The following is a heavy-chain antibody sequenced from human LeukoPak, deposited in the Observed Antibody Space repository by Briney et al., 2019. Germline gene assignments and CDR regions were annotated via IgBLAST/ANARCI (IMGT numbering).Heavy chain of an antibody. D-gene: IGHD7-27*01. CDR1: GFSFSSYA. J-gene: IGHJ4*02. CDR3: AKANWGSFDS. CDR2: INGRGDST. V-gene: IGHV3-23*01. Sequence: PGGSLRLSCAASGFSFSSYAMSWVRQAPGKGLEWVSGINGRGDSTVYADSVKGRFTISRDNSKNTLYLQMNSLRVEDTAVYYCAKANWGSFDSWGQGTLVTVSS.